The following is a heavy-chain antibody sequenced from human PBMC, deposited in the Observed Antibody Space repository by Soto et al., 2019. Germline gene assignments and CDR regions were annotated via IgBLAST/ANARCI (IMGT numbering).Heavy chain of an antibody. Sequence: QVQLVQSGAEVKKPGSSVKVSCKASGGTFSSYAISWVRQAPGQGLEWMGGIIPIFGTANYAQKFQGRVTITADESTSTAYMELSSLRSEDTAVYYCARDAYCCGDCYPPSYYYGMDVWGQGTTVTVSS. CDR3: ARDAYCCGDCYPPSYYYGMDV. D-gene: IGHD2-21*02. CDR1: GGTFSSYA. V-gene: IGHV1-69*01. CDR2: IIPIFGTA. J-gene: IGHJ6*02.